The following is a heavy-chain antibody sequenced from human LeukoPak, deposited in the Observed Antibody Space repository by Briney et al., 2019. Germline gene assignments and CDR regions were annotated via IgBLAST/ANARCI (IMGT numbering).Heavy chain of an antibody. J-gene: IGHJ4*02. CDR2: IGGSDGNT. CDR1: GFTFSSYA. V-gene: IGHV3-23*01. D-gene: IGHD5-12*01. CDR3: AKVQYSDYDMNFDS. Sequence: PGGSLRLSCAASGFTFSSYAMHWVRQAPGMGLEWVSAIGGSDGNTYYADSVKGRFTISRDNSKNSLYLQINSLRADDTAVYYCAKVQYSDYDMNFDSWGQGTLVTVSS.